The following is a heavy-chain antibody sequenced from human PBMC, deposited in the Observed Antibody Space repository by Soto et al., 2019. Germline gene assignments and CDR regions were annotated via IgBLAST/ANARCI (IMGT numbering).Heavy chain of an antibody. Sequence: GGSLRLSCTASGFTFGDYAMSWFRQAPGKGLEWVGFIRSKAYGGTTEYAASVKGRFTISRDDSKSIAYLQMNSLKTEDTAVYYCTRATIQHYYDSSGYYSYWGQGTLVTVSS. CDR2: IRSKAYGGTT. J-gene: IGHJ4*02. V-gene: IGHV3-49*03. D-gene: IGHD3-22*01. CDR1: GFTFGDYA. CDR3: TRATIQHYYDSSGYYSY.